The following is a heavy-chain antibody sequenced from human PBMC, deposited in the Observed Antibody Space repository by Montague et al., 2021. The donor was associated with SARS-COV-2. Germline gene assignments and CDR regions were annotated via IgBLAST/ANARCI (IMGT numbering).Heavy chain of an antibody. Sequence: SETLSLTCTASGDSFTSRTYSWGWIRQPPGKGLEWIGNMYYNGSTHFNPSLKSRATMSVDSSKNQFSLKLSSVTAADTAVYFCAKKTYYYDSGALYGWFDPWGQGALVTVSS. CDR1: GDSFTSRTYS. J-gene: IGHJ5*02. D-gene: IGHD3-22*01. V-gene: IGHV4-39*01. CDR3: AKKTYYYDSGALYGWFDP. CDR2: MYYNGST.